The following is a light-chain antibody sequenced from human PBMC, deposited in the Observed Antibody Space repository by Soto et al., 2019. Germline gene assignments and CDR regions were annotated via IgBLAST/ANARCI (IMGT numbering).Light chain of an antibody. CDR2: DVS. CDR3: SSYTSSSTLV. CDR1: SSDVGGYNY. J-gene: IGLJ2*01. V-gene: IGLV2-14*01. Sequence: QSALTQPASVSGSPGQSITISCTGTSSDVGGYNYVSWYQQHPGKAPKLMIYDVSNRPSGVSNRFSGSKSGNTASLAISGLQAEGEADYYCSSYTSSSTLVFCGGTKVAVL.